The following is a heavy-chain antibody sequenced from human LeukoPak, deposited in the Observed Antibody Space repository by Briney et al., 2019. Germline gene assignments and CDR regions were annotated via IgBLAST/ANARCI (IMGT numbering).Heavy chain of an antibody. V-gene: IGHV1-2*02. Sequence: GASVKVSCKASGYTFTSYAMNWVRQAPGQGLEWMGWINPNSGGTNYAQKFQGRVTMTRDTSISTAYMELSRLRSDDTAVYYCARAPRYYDFWSGSNDYWGQGTLVTVSS. D-gene: IGHD3-3*01. CDR1: GYTFTSYA. CDR2: INPNSGGT. J-gene: IGHJ4*02. CDR3: ARAPRYYDFWSGSNDY.